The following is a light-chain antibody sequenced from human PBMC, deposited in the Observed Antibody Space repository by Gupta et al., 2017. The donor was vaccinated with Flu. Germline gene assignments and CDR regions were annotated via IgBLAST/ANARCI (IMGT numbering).Light chain of an antibody. V-gene: IGKV3-20*01. CDR1: QSVSSSF. CDR2: GAS. CDR3: QQYSRSPRT. Sequence: ERATLSCRASQSVSSSFLVWYQQKPGQAPRLLINGASNRATGIPDRFSGSGSGTDFTLTISRLEPEDFAVYYCQQYSRSPRTFGQGTKVEIK. J-gene: IGKJ1*01.